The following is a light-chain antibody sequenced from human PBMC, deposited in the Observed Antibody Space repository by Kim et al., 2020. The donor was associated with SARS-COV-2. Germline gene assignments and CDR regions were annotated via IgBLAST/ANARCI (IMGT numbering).Light chain of an antibody. J-gene: IGKJ1*01. CDR2: TAS. CDR3: QRLNSYPRT. V-gene: IGKV1-9*01. CDR1: QGISSY. Sequence: ASVGDSVTITCRASQGISSYLAWYQQKPGKAPNLLIYTASTLQTGVPSRFSGSGSGTEFTLTISSLQPEDFATYYCQRLNSYPRTFGQGTKVDIK.